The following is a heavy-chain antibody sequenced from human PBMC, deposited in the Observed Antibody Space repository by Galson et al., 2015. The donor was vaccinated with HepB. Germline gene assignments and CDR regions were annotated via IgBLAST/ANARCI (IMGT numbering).Heavy chain of an antibody. D-gene: IGHD6-13*01. CDR3: ARLTSSWYYYYYMDV. CDR2: ISAYNGNT. Sequence: SVKVSCKASGYTFTSYGISWVRQAPGQGLEWMGWISAYNGNTNYAQKLQGRVTMTTDTSTSTAYMELRSLRSDDTAVYYCARLTSSWYYYYYMDVWGKGTTVTVSS. V-gene: IGHV1-18*01. J-gene: IGHJ6*03. CDR1: GYTFTSYG.